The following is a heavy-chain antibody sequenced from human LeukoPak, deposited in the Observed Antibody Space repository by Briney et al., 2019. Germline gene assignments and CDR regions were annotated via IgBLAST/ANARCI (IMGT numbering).Heavy chain of an antibody. CDR1: GGSISSGDYY. CDR2: IYNSGST. Sequence: SQTLSLTCTVSGGSISSGDYYWSWIREPPGKGLEWIGYIYNSGSTYYNPSLKSRVTISVDTSKNQFSLKLSSVTAADTAVYYCARAGSRIVPYYWGQGTLVIVSS. V-gene: IGHV4-30-4*08. CDR3: ARAGSRIVPYY. J-gene: IGHJ4*02. D-gene: IGHD2-2*01.